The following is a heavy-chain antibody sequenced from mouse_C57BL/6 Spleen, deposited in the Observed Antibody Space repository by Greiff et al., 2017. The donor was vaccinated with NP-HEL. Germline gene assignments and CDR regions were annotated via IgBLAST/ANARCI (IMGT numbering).Heavy chain of an antibody. J-gene: IGHJ4*01. CDR2: INYDGSST. V-gene: IGHV5-16*01. CDR3: ARSSYDAMDY. Sequence: DVKLVESEGGLVQPGSSMKLSCTASGFTFSDYYMAWVRQVPEKGLEWVANINYDGSSTYYLDSLKSRFIISRDNAKNILYLQMSSLKSEDTATYYCARSSYDAMDYWGQGTSVTVSS. CDR1: GFTFSDYY. D-gene: IGHD1-1*01.